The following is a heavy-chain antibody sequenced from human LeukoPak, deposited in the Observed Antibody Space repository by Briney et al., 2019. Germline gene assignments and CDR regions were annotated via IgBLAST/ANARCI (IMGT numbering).Heavy chain of an antibody. Sequence: GGSLRLSCAASGLTFSSYGMHWVRQAPGKGLEWVAVISYDGSNKYYADSVKGRFTISRDNSKNTLYLQMNSLRAEDTAVYYCAKDQGDSYYYGSGSYHGPDYWGQGTLVTVSS. D-gene: IGHD3-10*01. CDR1: GLTFSSYG. J-gene: IGHJ4*02. CDR2: ISYDGSNK. CDR3: AKDQGDSYYYGSGSYHGPDY. V-gene: IGHV3-30*18.